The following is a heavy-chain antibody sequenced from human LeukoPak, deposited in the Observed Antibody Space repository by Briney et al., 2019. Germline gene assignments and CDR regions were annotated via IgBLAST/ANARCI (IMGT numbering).Heavy chain of an antibody. J-gene: IGHJ4*02. Sequence: GGSLRLSCSSSGFTISNYAMHWVRPAQGKGLEYVSGINDNGGRRHYGESLKGRFTISRDNSQNSMYLQMSTLRAEDTAVYYCVKDLRGSYKFEYWGQGTLVTVSS. D-gene: IGHD1-26*01. V-gene: IGHV3-64D*09. CDR3: VKDLRGSYKFEY. CDR2: INDNGGRR. CDR1: GFTISNYA.